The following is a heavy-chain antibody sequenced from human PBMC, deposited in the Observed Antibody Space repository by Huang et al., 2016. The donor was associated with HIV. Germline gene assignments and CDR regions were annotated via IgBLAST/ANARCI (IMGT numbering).Heavy chain of an antibody. J-gene: IGHJ4*02. CDR3: ASQHIGAAATWF. D-gene: IGHD6-13*01. CDR1: GDFISSTNYY. Sequence: QLQLQESGPGQVKPSETLSLTCTVSGDFISSTNYYWGWIRQSPGKGLEWVGSVYQSGSTTYNQSLTGRVTLSVVTSRNQFSLRLNSVTAADTAVYYCASQHIGAAATWFWGRGTQVAVSS. CDR2: VYQSGST. V-gene: IGHV4-39*01.